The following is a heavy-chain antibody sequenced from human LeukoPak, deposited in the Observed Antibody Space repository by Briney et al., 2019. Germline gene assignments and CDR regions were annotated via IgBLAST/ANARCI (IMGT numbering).Heavy chain of an antibody. V-gene: IGHV4-59*08. CDR1: GGSVSSYY. D-gene: IGHD3-10*01. CDR3: ARLKERFGVDY. CDR2: IYYSGST. Sequence: SETLSLTCTVSGGSVSSYYWSWIRQPPGKGLEWIGYIYYSGSTNYNPSLKSRVTISVDTSKNQFSLKLSSVTAADTAVYYCARLKERFGVDYWGQGTLVTVSS. J-gene: IGHJ4*02.